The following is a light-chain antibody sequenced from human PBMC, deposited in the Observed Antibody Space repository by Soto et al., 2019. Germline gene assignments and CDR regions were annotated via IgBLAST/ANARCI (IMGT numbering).Light chain of an antibody. CDR1: QSIDRW. J-gene: IGKJ2*01. Sequence: DIQMTQSPSTLSASVGDRVTITCRASQSIDRWLVWYQQKPGNAPKLLIYKASNLENWVPSRFSGSGSGTEFTLTINSLQPDDFATYYCQQYTAYPYTFGQGTKLEIK. V-gene: IGKV1-5*03. CDR2: KAS. CDR3: QQYTAYPYT.